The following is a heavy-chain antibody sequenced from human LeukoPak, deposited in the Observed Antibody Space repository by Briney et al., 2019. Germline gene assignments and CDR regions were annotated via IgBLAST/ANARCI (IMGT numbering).Heavy chain of an antibody. CDR3: ARISGFTLDY. CDR2: SEYSGTTS. V-gene: IGHV3-48*02. Sequence: PGGSLRLSCATSTFTFSSSSMNWGRQAPGNGLEWVSYSEYSGTTSYYADSVKGRFTVSRDNAKNSLYLQMSSLRDEDTAVYYCARISGFTLDYWGPGTLVTVSS. J-gene: IGHJ4*02. CDR1: TFTFSSSS.